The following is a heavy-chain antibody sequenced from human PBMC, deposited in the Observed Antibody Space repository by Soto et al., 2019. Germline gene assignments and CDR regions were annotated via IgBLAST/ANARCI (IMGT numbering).Heavy chain of an antibody. CDR3: ARRGTSSAAAGWFDP. D-gene: IGHD3-16*01. J-gene: IGHJ5*02. CDR1: GFSLTTAGMG. Sequence: QITLKESGPALVKPTQTLTLTCSFSGFSLTTAGMGVGWIRQPPGKAPEWVALVYWDDDKRYNPSLRSRLTITKDTSKNLVVVTLTDRDPVDTGTYYCARRGTSSAAAGWFDPWGQGILVTVSS. V-gene: IGHV2-5*02. CDR2: VYWDDDK.